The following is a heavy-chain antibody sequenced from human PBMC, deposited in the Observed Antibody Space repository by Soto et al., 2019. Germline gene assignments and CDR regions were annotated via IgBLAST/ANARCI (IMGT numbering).Heavy chain of an antibody. V-gene: IGHV3-11*01. CDR1: GFTFGDYD. Sequence: QVQLVESGGGLVKPGGSLRLACAASGFTFGDYDMSWIRQAPGKGLEWVSYISSSGSTIYYADSVKGRFTISRDNAKNSLYLQIQSLRAEDTAVYYCARVPSPSYYDILTGYSDYWGPGTMVTVS. CDR2: ISSSGSTI. J-gene: IGHJ4*02. CDR3: ARVPSPSYYDILTGYSDY. D-gene: IGHD3-9*01.